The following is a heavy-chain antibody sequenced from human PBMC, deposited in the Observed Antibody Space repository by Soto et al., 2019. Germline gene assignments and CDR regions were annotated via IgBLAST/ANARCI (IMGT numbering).Heavy chain of an antibody. CDR1: VFTFRSYG. D-gene: IGHD6-19*01. J-gene: IGHJ6*02. CDR3: ARDLGLGYSSGGPLPYGMDV. Sequence: WWSLRLSCTASVFTFRSYGIHWFRQAPGKGLEWVAVIWYDGSNKYYADSVKGRFTISRDNSKNTLYLQMNSLRAEDTAVYYCARDLGLGYSSGGPLPYGMDVWGQGTTVTVSS. V-gene: IGHV3-33*01. CDR2: IWYDGSNK.